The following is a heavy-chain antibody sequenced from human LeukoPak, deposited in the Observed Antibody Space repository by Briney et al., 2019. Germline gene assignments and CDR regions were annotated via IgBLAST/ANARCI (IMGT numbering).Heavy chain of an antibody. CDR1: GYTLTELS. CDR2: FDPEDGET. Sequence: ASVKVSCKVSGYTLTELSMHWVRQAPGKGLEWMGGFDPEDGETIYAQKFQGRVTMTEDTSTDTAYMELSSLRSEDTAVYYCATDERGIAAAGTDYWGQGTLVTVSS. J-gene: IGHJ4*02. D-gene: IGHD6-13*01. CDR3: ATDERGIAAAGTDY. V-gene: IGHV1-24*01.